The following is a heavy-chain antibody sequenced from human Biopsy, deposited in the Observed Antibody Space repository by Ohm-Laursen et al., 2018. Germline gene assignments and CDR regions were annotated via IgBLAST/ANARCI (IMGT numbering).Heavy chain of an antibody. Sequence: GSLRLSCAASGFIFSTYTMNWVRQAPGEGLEWVSSISSRSSDIYYADSVKGRFTTSRDNAKNSLFQHMNSLRAEDTAVYYCAKESAIKWYQSLAYFNGMDVWGQGSTVTVPS. CDR3: AKESAIKWYQSLAYFNGMDV. J-gene: IGHJ6*02. D-gene: IGHD2-2*01. V-gene: IGHV3-21*01. CDR2: ISSRSSDI. CDR1: GFIFSTYT.